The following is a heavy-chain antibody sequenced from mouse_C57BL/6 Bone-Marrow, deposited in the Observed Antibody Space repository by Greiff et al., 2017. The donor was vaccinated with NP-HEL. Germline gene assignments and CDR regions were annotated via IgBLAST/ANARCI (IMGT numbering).Heavy chain of an antibody. Sequence: VQLQQSGAELVRPGPSVKMSCKASGYTFTNYWIGWAKQRPGHGLEWIGDIYPGGGYTNYNEKFKGKATLTADKSSSTAYMQFSSLTSEDSAIYYCARSGDGYPYYFDYWGQGTTLTVSS. V-gene: IGHV1-63*01. CDR3: ARSGDGYPYYFDY. J-gene: IGHJ2*01. CDR2: IYPGGGYT. CDR1: GYTFTNYW. D-gene: IGHD2-3*01.